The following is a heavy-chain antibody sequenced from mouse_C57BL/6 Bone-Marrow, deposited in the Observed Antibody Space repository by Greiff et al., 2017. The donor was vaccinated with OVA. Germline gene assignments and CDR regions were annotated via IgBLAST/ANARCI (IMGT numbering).Heavy chain of an antibody. CDR2: IYPSSCNT. CDR3: ARMGVMTAVVGDLDY. V-gene: IGHV1-81*01. J-gene: IGHJ2*01. CDR1: GYTFTSYG. D-gene: IGHD1-1*01. Sequence: VQLQQSGAELARPGASVKLSCKASGYTFTSYGIRWVTQSTGQVLEWIGEIYPSSCNTYYNETFKGKATLTADKASSTAYIELRSLTSEDSAVYVCARMGVMTAVVGDLDYWGQGTTLTVSS.